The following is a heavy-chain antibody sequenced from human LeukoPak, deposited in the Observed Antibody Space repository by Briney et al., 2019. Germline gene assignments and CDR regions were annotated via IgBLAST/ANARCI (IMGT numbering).Heavy chain of an antibody. Sequence: PGGSLRLSCAASGFTFSSYSMNWVRQAPGKGLEWVSSISSSSSYIYYADSVKGRFTISRDNAKNSLYLQMNSLRAEDTAVYYCARDRLDTAMDDFDYWGQGTLVTVSS. CDR3: ARDRLDTAMDDFDY. CDR1: GFTFSSYS. CDR2: ISSSSSYI. J-gene: IGHJ4*02. D-gene: IGHD5-18*01. V-gene: IGHV3-21*01.